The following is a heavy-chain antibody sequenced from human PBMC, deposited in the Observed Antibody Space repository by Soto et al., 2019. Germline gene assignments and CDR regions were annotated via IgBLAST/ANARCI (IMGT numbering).Heavy chain of an antibody. J-gene: IGHJ4*02. V-gene: IGHV3-33*03. Sequence: QVHLAESGGGVVQPGRSLRLSCAASGFIFNNFGMHWVRQPPGKGLEWVAVIWFDGSTTYYADSVKGRCTISRDNSKNTLYLEINSRRAEDTAVYYCAKNHNYYDRSGHYYGDGGFDYWGQGTRVTVSS. D-gene: IGHD3-22*01. CDR2: IWFDGSTT. CDR3: AKNHNYYDRSGHYYGDGGFDY. CDR1: GFIFNNFG.